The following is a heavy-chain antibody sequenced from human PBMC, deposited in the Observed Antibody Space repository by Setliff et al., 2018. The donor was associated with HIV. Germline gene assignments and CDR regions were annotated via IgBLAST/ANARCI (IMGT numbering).Heavy chain of an antibody. CDR1: GGSISSDYYF. CDR3: ARVRGGSSRGFLDY. Sequence: SETLSLTCTVSGGSISSDYYFWGWIRQPPGKGLEWIGTIYYSGSTYFNPSLKSRLTISVDTSKNQFSLRLSSVAAADTAVYYCARVRGGSSRGFLDYWGLGTLVTVSS. J-gene: IGHJ4*02. D-gene: IGHD3-10*01. V-gene: IGHV4-39*01. CDR2: IYYSGST.